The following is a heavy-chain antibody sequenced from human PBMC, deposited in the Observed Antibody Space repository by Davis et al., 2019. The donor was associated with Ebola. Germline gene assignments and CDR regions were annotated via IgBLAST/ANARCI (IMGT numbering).Heavy chain of an antibody. CDR2: INPSGGST. Sequence: AASVKVSCKASGYTFTSYYMHWVRQAPGQGLEWMGIINPSGGSTSYAQKFQGRVTMTRDTSTSTVYMELSSLKSEDTAVYYCAYATADIGVVPAAFSPWGQGTLVTVSS. CDR3: AYATADIGVVPAAFSP. CDR1: GYTFTSYY. J-gene: IGHJ5*02. D-gene: IGHD2-2*01. V-gene: IGHV1-46*01.